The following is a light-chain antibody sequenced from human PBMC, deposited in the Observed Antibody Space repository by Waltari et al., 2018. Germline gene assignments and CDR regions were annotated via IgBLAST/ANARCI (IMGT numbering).Light chain of an antibody. J-gene: IGKJ1*01. CDR1: QSVSSN. V-gene: IGKV3-15*01. Sequence: EIVMPQSPATLSPSPGERATLSCRASQSVSSNLAWYQQKPGQAPRLLIYGASTRATGIPARFSGSGSGTEFTLTISSLQSEDFAVYYCQQYNNWPPWTFGQGTKVEIK. CDR2: GAS. CDR3: QQYNNWPPWT.